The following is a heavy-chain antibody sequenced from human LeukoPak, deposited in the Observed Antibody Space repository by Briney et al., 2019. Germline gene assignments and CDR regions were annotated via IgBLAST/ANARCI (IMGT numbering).Heavy chain of an antibody. CDR1: GFTFSSYA. CDR3: AKDQHVVVTAIFDY. V-gene: IGHV3-23*01. Sequence: GGSLRLSCAASGFTFSSYAMSWVRQAPGKGLEWVSAISGSGGSTYYADSVKGRFTISRDNSKNTLYVQMNSLRAEDTAVYYCAKDQHVVVTAIFDYWGQGTLVTVSS. CDR2: ISGSGGST. D-gene: IGHD2-21*02. J-gene: IGHJ4*02.